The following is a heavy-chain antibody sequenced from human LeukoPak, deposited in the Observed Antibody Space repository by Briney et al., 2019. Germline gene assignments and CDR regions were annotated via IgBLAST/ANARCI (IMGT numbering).Heavy chain of an antibody. J-gene: IGHJ3*02. CDR2: IYYSGST. D-gene: IGHD3-3*01. CDR3: ARAFRGIFGVFEAFDI. CDR1: GGSISSYY. V-gene: IGHV4-59*08. Sequence: PSETLSLTCTVSGGSISSYYWSWIRQPPGKGLEWIAYIYYSGSTNYNPSLKSRVTISEDTSKNQFSLKLSSVTAADTAVYYCARAFRGIFGVFEAFDIWGQGTMVTVSS.